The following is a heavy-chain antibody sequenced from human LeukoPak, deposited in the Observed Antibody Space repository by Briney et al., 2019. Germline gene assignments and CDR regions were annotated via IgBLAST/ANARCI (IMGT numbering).Heavy chain of an antibody. J-gene: IGHJ4*02. CDR1: GGTFNSYA. D-gene: IGHD5-24*01. CDR2: IIPILGIA. Sequence: SVTVSFKASGGTFNSYAISWVRQAPGQGLEWMGRIIPILGIANYAQKFQGRVTITADKSTSTAYMELSSLRSEDTAVYYCARGGDGYNFDYWGQGTLVTVSS. V-gene: IGHV1-69*04. CDR3: ARGGDGYNFDY.